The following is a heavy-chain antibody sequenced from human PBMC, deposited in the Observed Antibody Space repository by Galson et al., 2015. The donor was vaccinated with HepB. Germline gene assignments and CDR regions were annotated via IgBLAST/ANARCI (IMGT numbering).Heavy chain of an antibody. V-gene: IGHV3-23*01. Sequence: SLRLSCEAAGFTFANSARSWGDQAPRKALEWILAICDRRACASSAAPGKVRFTISRDNSKNTLYLQMNSLGAEDTAVYYCAKEMTTRNWFDPWGQGTLVTVSS. J-gene: IGHJ5*02. CDR3: AKEMTTRNWFDP. D-gene: IGHD4-11*01. CDR2: ICDRRACA. CDR1: GFTFANSA.